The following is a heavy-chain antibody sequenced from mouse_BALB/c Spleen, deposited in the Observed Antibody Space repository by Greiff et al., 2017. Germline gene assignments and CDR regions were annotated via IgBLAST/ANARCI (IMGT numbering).Heavy chain of an antibody. CDR1: GFTFSSFG. CDR3: ARSDYRYDRYAMDY. Sequence: DVQLVESGGGLVQPGGSRKLSCAASGFTFSSFGMHWVRQAPEKGLEWVAYISSGSSTIYYADTVKGRFTISRDNPKNTLFLQMTSLRSEDTAMYYCARSDYRYDRYAMDYWGQGTSVTVSA. D-gene: IGHD2-14*01. V-gene: IGHV5-17*02. J-gene: IGHJ4*01. CDR2: ISSGSSTI.